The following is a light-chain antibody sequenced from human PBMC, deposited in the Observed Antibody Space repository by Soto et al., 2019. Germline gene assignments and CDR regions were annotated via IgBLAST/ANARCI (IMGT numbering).Light chain of an antibody. CDR2: DVT. CDR1: SSDVGGYNY. CDR3: TSYADSNMVT. J-gene: IGLJ2*01. Sequence: QSVLTQPPSASGSPGQSVTISCTGTSSDVGGYNYVSWYQQHPGKAPKVMIYDVTKRPSGVPDRFSGSKSGNTASLTVSGLQAEDEADYYCTSYADSNMVTFGGGTKLTVL. V-gene: IGLV2-8*01.